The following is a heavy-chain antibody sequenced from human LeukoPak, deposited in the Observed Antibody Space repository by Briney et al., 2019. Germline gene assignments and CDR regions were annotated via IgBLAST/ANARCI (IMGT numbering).Heavy chain of an antibody. V-gene: IGHV3-23*01. Sequence: GGSLRLSCAASGFTFSSYAMSWVRQAPGKGLEWVSAISGSGGSTYYADSVKGRFTVSRDNSKNTLYLQMNSLRAEDTAVYYCAKLSPRGSEVVVITSFDYWGQGTLVTVSS. J-gene: IGHJ4*02. CDR3: AKLSPRGSEVVVITSFDY. D-gene: IGHD3-22*01. CDR2: ISGSGGST. CDR1: GFTFSSYA.